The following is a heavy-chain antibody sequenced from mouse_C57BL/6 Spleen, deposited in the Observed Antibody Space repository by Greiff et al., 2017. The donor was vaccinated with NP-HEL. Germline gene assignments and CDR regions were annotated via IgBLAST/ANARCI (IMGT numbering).Heavy chain of an antibody. CDR1: GYAFSSYW. Sequence: VQLQPSGAELVPPGASVKISCKASGYAFSSYWMNWVKQRPGQGLEWIGQIYPGDGDTNYNGKFKGKATLTADKSSSTAYMQLSSLSSEDSAVYFCERRYDYDQGVYYYAMDYWGQGTSVTVSS. D-gene: IGHD2-4*01. J-gene: IGHJ4*01. CDR3: ERRYDYDQGVYYYAMDY. V-gene: IGHV1-80*01. CDR2: IYPGDGDT.